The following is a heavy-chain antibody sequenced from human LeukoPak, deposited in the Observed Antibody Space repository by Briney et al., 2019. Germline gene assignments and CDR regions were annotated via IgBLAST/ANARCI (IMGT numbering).Heavy chain of an antibody. CDR2: IRSRAYGGTT. D-gene: IGHD3-10*01. V-gene: IGHV3-49*04. CDR1: GFTFRSYG. CDR3: TGSFGELTFFDY. Sequence: PGGSLRLSCAASGFTFRSYGIHWVRQAPGKGLEWVGFIRSRAYGGTTENAASVKGRFTISRDDSKSIAYLQMNSLKTEDTAVYYCTGSFGELTFFDYWGLGTLVTVSS. J-gene: IGHJ4*02.